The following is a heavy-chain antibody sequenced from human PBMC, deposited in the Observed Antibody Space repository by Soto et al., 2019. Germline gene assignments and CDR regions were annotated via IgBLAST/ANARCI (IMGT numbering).Heavy chain of an antibody. J-gene: IGHJ6*02. V-gene: IGHV3-21*01. Sequence: PGGSLRLSCAASGFTFSTYSMNWVRQAPGKGLEWVSSISNSPSYIYYADSVKGRFTISRDNAKNSLYLQMNSLRDDDTAVYYCARDQSDTAMVKFFYYYGMDVWGQGTTVTVSS. CDR2: ISNSPSYI. D-gene: IGHD5-18*01. CDR1: GFTFSTYS. CDR3: ARDQSDTAMVKFFYYYGMDV.